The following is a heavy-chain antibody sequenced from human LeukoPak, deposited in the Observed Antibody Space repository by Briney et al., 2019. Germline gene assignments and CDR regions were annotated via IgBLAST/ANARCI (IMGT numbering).Heavy chain of an antibody. CDR1: GGTFSSYA. V-gene: IGHV1-69*05. D-gene: IGHD3-10*01. CDR2: IIPIFGTA. CDR3: ARASRVTMVPSDY. Sequence: GASVKVSCKASGGTFSSYAISWVRQAPGQGLEWMGGIIPIFGTANYAQKFQGRVMITTDESTSTAYMELSSLRSEDTAVYYCARASRVTMVPSDYWGRGTLVTVSS. J-gene: IGHJ4*02.